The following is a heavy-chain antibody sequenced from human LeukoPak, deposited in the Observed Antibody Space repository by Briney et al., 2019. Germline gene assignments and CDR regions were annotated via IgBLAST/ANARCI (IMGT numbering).Heavy chain of an antibody. V-gene: IGHV3-7*03. CDR3: ATYRVPGY. CDR2: IKQDGSEK. Sequence: GGSLRLSCAAPGDSPIRSMISCAREVLGKGLEWVANIKQDGSEKYYVDSVKGRFIISRDNADNSLSLQMNSLRVEDTAVYYCATYRVPGYWGQGTLVTVSS. J-gene: IGHJ4*02. D-gene: IGHD2-2*03. CDR1: GDSPIRSM.